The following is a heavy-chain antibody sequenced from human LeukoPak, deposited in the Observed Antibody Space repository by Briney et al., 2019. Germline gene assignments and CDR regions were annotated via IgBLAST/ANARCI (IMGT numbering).Heavy chain of an antibody. V-gene: IGHV3-7*05. D-gene: IGHD1/OR15-1a*01. CDR2: IKQDGSQK. CDR3: ERDRTVNNLPDAFDI. CDR1: GVTFSSYG. Sequence: GGFLKLSCTASGVTFSSYGMSWVRQAPGKGLEWVATIKQDGSQKEYVDSVKGRFTISRDNAKNSLYLQMNSLRAEDTAVYYCERDRTVNNLPDAFDIWGQGTMVTVSS. J-gene: IGHJ3*02.